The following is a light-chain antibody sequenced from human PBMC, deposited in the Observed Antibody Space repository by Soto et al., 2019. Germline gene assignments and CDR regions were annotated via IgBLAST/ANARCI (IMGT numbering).Light chain of an antibody. CDR3: SSYTGGNPSYV. Sequence: QSALTQPRSVSGSPGQSVTISCTGTSSDVGAYNYVSWYQQLPGKAPKLILYDVNKRPSGVPDRFSGSKSGNTASLTISGLQGEDEADYYCSSYTGGNPSYVFGTGTKVTVL. CDR1: SSDVGAYNY. J-gene: IGLJ1*01. V-gene: IGLV2-11*01. CDR2: DVN.